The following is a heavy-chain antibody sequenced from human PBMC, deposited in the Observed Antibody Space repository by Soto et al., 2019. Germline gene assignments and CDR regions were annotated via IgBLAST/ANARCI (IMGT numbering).Heavy chain of an antibody. Sequence: EVQLVESGGGLVKPGGSLRLSCAASGFTFSNAWMSWVRQAPGKGLEWVGRIKSKTDGGTTDYAAPVKGRITISRDDSKNTLYLQMNSLKTEDTAVYYCTTEGWELGTFDYWGQGTLVTVSS. CDR2: IKSKTDGGTT. CDR1: GFTFSNAW. J-gene: IGHJ4*02. V-gene: IGHV3-15*01. CDR3: TTEGWELGTFDY. D-gene: IGHD1-26*01.